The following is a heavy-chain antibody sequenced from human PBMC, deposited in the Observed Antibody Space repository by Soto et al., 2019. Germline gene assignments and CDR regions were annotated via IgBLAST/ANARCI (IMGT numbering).Heavy chain of an antibody. CDR2: IYHSGST. V-gene: IGHV4-30-2*01. Sequence: SETLSLTCAVSVVSISSGGYSWSWVRQPPGKGLEWIGYIYHSGSTYYNPSLKSRVTISVDRSKNQFSLKLSSVTAADTAVYYCPRDQGYNWFDPWGQGTLVTVSS. CDR3: PRDQGYNWFDP. CDR1: VVSISSGGYS. D-gene: IGHD2-15*01. J-gene: IGHJ5*02.